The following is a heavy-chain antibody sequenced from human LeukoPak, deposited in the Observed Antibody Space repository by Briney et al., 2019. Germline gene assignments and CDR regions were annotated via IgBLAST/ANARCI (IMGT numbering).Heavy chain of an antibody. CDR3: ARGETSCYDY. J-gene: IGHJ4*02. CDR1: GFTVSINY. D-gene: IGHD2-2*01. CDR2: LYSGGNT. Sequence: GGSLRLSCAASGFTVSINYMSWVRQAPGKGLEWVSVLYSGGNTYYADSVKGRFTITRENSKNTVYLKMNSLRAEDTAVYYCARGETSCYDYGGKGTLVTVSS. V-gene: IGHV3-53*01.